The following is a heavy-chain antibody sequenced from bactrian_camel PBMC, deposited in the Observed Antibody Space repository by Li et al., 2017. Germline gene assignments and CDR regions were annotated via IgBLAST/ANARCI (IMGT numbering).Heavy chain of an antibody. CDR3: VAQTYCTLEMAAIKALGVTQY. Sequence: HVQLVESGGGLVQPGGSLRLSCAASGLKYSNTCLGWFRQAPGKEREGVAALDSDGDTNYANSVKGRFTISLENDKNTLYLQMDNLTAEDTAMYYCVAQTYCTLEMAAIKALGVTQYWGQGTQVTVS. CDR2: LDSDGDT. CDR1: GLKYSNTC. V-gene: IGHV3S53*01. J-gene: IGHJ4*01. D-gene: IGHD1*01.